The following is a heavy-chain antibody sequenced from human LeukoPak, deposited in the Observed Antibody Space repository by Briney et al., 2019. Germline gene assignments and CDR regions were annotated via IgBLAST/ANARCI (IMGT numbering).Heavy chain of an antibody. V-gene: IGHV4-38-2*02. CDR2: IYHSGTT. CDR3: ASGTGFGEPIDY. Sequence: PSETLSLTCSASGYSISSGYYWGCIRQPPGKGLEWIGSIYHSGTTYYNPSLRSRLSISVDTSKNQFSLNLNSMTAADTAVYYCASGTGFGEPIDYWGQGILVTVSS. CDR1: GYSISSGYY. D-gene: IGHD3-10*01. J-gene: IGHJ4*02.